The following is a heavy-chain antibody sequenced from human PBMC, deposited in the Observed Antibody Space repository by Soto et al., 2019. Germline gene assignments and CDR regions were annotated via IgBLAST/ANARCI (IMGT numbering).Heavy chain of an antibody. V-gene: IGHV3-23*01. CDR2: ISGNGGTT. Sequence: EVQLLESGGGLVQPGGSLRLSCAASGFSFSSYAMSWVRQAPGKGLEWVSAISGNGGTTYYADSVKGRFTISRDNSKNTLHRQTNSLRAAGTAVYYCAKEPLAQASGWYADYGGQGTLVTVSS. D-gene: IGHD6-19*01. J-gene: IGHJ4*02. CDR1: GFSFSSYA. CDR3: AKEPLAQASGWYADY.